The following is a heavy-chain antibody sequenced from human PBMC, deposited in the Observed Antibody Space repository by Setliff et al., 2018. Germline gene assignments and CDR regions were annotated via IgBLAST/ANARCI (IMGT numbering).Heavy chain of an antibody. V-gene: IGHV1-69*13. CDR3: ARGIRYYDILTGYQVPTSGFDY. J-gene: IGHJ4*02. CDR1: GGTFSSYA. CDR2: IIPIFGTA. D-gene: IGHD3-9*01. Sequence: ASVKVSCKASGGTFSSYAISWVRQAPGQGLEWMGGIIPIFGTANYAQKFQGRVTTTADESTTTAYMELSSLRSEDTAVYYCARGIRYYDILTGYQVPTSGFDYWGQGTLVTVSS.